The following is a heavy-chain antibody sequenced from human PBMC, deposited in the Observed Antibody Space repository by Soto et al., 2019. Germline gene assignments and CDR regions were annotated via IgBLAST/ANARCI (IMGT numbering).Heavy chain of an antibody. Sequence: SETLSLTCTVSGDSITYGDYYWSWIRQPPGKGLEWIGYFYYSGATYYNPSLKGRVTISVDTSKNQFSLMLDSVTAADTAIYYCARDYGDYGDSFDVWGQGTMVTVSS. CDR2: FYYSGAT. CDR1: GDSITYGDYY. V-gene: IGHV4-30-4*01. J-gene: IGHJ3*01. D-gene: IGHD4-17*01. CDR3: ARDYGDYGDSFDV.